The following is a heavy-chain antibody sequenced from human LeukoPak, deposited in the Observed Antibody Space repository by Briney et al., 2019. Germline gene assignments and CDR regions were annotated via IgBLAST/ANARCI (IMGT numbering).Heavy chain of an antibody. J-gene: IGHJ4*02. CDR2: IIPIFGIA. V-gene: IGHV1-69*04. CDR1: GGTFSSYA. D-gene: IGHD5-24*01. CDR3: AGMATPFLDY. Sequence: SVKVSCKASGGTFSSYAISWVRQAPGQGLEWMGRIIPIFGIANYAQKFQGRVTITADKSTSAAYMELSSLRSEDTAVYYCAGMATPFLDYWGQGTLVTVSS.